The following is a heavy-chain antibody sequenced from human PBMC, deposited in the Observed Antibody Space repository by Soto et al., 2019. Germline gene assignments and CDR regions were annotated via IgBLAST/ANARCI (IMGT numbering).Heavy chain of an antibody. D-gene: IGHD3-22*01. J-gene: IGHJ3*02. V-gene: IGHV1-8*01. Sequence: QVQLVQSGAEVKKPGASVKVSCKASGYTFTSYDINWVRQATGQGLEWMGWMNPNSGNTGYAQKVQGRVTMTRNTSISTAYMELSSLRSEDTAVYYCARGPYYYDSSGYSGYAFDTWGQGTMVTVSS. CDR2: MNPNSGNT. CDR3: ARGPYYYDSSGYSGYAFDT. CDR1: GYTFTSYD.